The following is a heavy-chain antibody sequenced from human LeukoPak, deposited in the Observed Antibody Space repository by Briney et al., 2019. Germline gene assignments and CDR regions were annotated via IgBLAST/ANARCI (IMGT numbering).Heavy chain of an antibody. CDR2: IIPIFGTA. V-gene: IGHV1-69*13. CDR3: ARRATPRGAVYSSGWYHGVDYYGMDV. J-gene: IGHJ6*02. Sequence: GASVKVSCKASGGTFISYAISWVRQAPGQGLEWMGGIIPIFGTANYAQKFQGRVTITADESTSTAYMGLSSLRSEDTAVYYCARRATPRGAVYSSGWYHGVDYYGMDVWGQGTTVTVSS. D-gene: IGHD6-19*01. CDR1: GGTFISYA.